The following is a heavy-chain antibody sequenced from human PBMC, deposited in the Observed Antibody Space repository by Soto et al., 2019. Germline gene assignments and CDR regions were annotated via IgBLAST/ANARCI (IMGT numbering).Heavy chain of an antibody. D-gene: IGHD3-3*01. J-gene: IGHJ4*02. CDR3: AKGAGGITIFGVVTGPFDY. V-gene: IGHV3-9*01. Sequence: SLRLSCAGSGFRFSDYAIGWVRQAPGKGLEWVSGISWNSGSIGYADSVKGRFTISRDNAKNSLYLQMNSLRAEDTALYYCAKGAGGITIFGVVTGPFDYWGQGTLVTVSS. CDR1: GFRFSDYA. CDR2: ISWNSGSI.